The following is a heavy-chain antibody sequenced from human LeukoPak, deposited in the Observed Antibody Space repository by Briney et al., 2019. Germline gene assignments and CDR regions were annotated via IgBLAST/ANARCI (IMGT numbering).Heavy chain of an antibody. CDR3: ARDDLTVTNAFDI. D-gene: IGHD4-17*01. CDR2: IYHSGST. V-gene: IGHV4-30-2*01. J-gene: IGHJ3*02. Sequence: IGYIYHSGSTYYNPSLKSRVTISVDRSKNQFSLKLSSVTAADTAVYYCARDDLTVTNAFDIWGQGTMVTVSS.